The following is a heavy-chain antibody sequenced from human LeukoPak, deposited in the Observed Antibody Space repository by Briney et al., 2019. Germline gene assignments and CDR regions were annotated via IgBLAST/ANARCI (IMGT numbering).Heavy chain of an antibody. Sequence: KTSETLSLTCTVSGYSVSSGYYWGWMRHPPGKGLEWIESIHHSGSTYYNPSLKSRVTMSIDTSKNQFSLKLSSVTAADTAVYYCARTKGGIAAADAYFDYWGQGTLVTVSS. CDR2: IHHSGST. CDR1: GYSVSSGYY. J-gene: IGHJ4*02. V-gene: IGHV4-38-2*02. D-gene: IGHD6-13*01. CDR3: ARTKGGIAAADAYFDY.